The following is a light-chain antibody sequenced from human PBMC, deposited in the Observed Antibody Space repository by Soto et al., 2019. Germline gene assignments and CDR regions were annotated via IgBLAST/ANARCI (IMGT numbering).Light chain of an antibody. CDR3: GTWDSSLSAWV. V-gene: IGLV1-51*02. CDR1: SSNIEKTY. J-gene: IGLJ3*02. CDR2: EDN. Sequence: QSVLTQPPSLSAATGQRVTISCSGSSSNIEKTYVSWYQQLPGTAPKLLIYEDNKRPSGIPDRFSGSKSGTSATLAITGPQTGDEAEYYCGTWDSSLSAWVFGGGTKLTVL.